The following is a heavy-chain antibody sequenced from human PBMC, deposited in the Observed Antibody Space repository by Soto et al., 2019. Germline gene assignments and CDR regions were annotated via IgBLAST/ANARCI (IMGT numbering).Heavy chain of an antibody. V-gene: IGHV1-69*13. J-gene: IGHJ4*02. CDR2: IIPIFGTA. CDR3: ARDKLDTAMAYFDY. CDR1: GGTFSSYA. Sequence: GASVKVSCKASGGTFSSYAISWVRQAPGQGLEWIGGIIPIFGTANYAQKFQGRVTITADESTSTAYMELSSLRSEDTAVYYCARDKLDTAMAYFDYWGQGTLVTVSS. D-gene: IGHD5-18*01.